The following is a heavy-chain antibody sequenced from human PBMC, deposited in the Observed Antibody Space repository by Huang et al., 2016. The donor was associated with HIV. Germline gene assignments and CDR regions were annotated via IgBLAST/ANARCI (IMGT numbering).Heavy chain of an antibody. V-gene: IGHV3-21*01. Sequence: EVQLVESGGGLVKPGGSLRLSCAASGFSLDSYNMYWVRQTPGKGLQWVSSISPSSSFIDYADSVKGRFSISRANAKNSLYLQMNNLRGEDTAVYYCARDRGQQLSPFDSWGQGTLVTVSS. J-gene: IGHJ4*02. D-gene: IGHD6-13*01. CDR2: ISPSSSFI. CDR3: ARDRGQQLSPFDS. CDR1: GFSLDSYN.